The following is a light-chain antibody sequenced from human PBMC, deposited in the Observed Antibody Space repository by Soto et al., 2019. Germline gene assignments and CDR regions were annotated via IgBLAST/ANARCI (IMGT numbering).Light chain of an antibody. CDR2: DAY. J-gene: IGKJ1*01. CDR3: QQHLSGPWP. CDR1: QSVSSW. Sequence: DIQLTQSPSTLSSSVGDRVTITCRASQSVSSWLAWDQQKPGKAPKLLIYDAYTMESGVPARFSGSGSGTEFTLTISSLQPDDFACDYCQQHLSGPWPVGQGTKVEIK. V-gene: IGKV1-5*01.